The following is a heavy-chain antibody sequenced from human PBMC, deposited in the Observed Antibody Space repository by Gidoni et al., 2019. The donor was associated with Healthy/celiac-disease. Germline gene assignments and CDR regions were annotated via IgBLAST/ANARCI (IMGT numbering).Heavy chain of an antibody. Sequence: VQLVESGGGVVQPGRSLSLSFAASGFTFLSYGLHWVRQAPGKGLEWVAVKSYDGSNKYYADSVKGRFTISRDNSKNTLYLQMNSLRAEDTAVYYCAKDRDGSYPEDYYYYGMDVWGQGTTVTVS. D-gene: IGHD1-26*01. CDR1: GFTFLSYG. CDR2: KSYDGSNK. J-gene: IGHJ6*02. V-gene: IGHV3-30*18. CDR3: AKDRDGSYPEDYYYYGMDV.